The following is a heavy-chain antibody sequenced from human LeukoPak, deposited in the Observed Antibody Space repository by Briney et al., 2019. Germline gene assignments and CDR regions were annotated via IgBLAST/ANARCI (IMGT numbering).Heavy chain of an antibody. J-gene: IGHJ4*02. V-gene: IGHV3-53*01. CDR1: GFSVSSSY. CDR3: AREVVSIPSYFDS. D-gene: IGHD2-21*01. CDR2: FYRGDST. Sequence: GGSLRLSCAASGFSVSSSYRYWVRQAPGKGLEWVSFFYRGDSTYYAESVRGRFTISRDNSKNTLYLLMNSLIPEDTAVYYCAREVVSIPSYFDSWGQGTLVTVSS.